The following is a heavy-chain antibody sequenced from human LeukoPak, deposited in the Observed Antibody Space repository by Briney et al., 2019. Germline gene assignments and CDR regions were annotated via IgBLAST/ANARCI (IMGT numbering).Heavy chain of an antibody. V-gene: IGHV3-30*12. CDR2: IYFDGSNK. Sequence: PGRSLRLSCAASGFTFSNYGMHWVRQAPGKGLEWVAGIYFDGSNKFYADSVTGRFTISRDNSKNTLYLQMSSLRADDTAVYYCARDGKDVSSPSAGFIWGQGTLLTVSS. CDR1: GFTFSNYG. J-gene: IGHJ4*02. CDR3: ARDGKDVSSPSAGFI. D-gene: IGHD6-6*01.